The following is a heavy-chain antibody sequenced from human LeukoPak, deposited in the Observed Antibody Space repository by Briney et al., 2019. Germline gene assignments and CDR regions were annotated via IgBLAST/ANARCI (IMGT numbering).Heavy chain of an antibody. V-gene: IGHV3-23*01. J-gene: IGHJ4*02. CDR1: GFTFSNYA. D-gene: IGHD6-13*01. Sequence: PGGSLRLSCAAFGFTFSNYAMSWVRQAPGKGLEWVSAISGRGDSTYYADSVKGRFTISRDNSKNTLYLQMNSLRAEDTAVYYCASPYRSICYYFDYWGQGTLVTVSS. CDR3: ASPYRSICYYFDY. CDR2: ISGRGDST.